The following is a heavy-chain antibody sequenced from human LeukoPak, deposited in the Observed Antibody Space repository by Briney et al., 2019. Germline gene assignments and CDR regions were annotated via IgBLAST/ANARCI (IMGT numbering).Heavy chain of an antibody. CDR2: INPNSGGT. CDR1: GYTFTGYY. D-gene: IGHD3-9*01. CDR3: ARDSVLRYFDWLLNGDFGIDY. Sequence: ASVKVSCKASGYTFTGYYMHWVRQAPGQGLEWMGWINPNSGGTNYAQKFQGRVTMTRDTSISTAYMELSRLRSDDTAVYYCARDSVLRYFDWLLNGDFGIDYWGQGTLVTVSS. J-gene: IGHJ4*02. V-gene: IGHV1-2*02.